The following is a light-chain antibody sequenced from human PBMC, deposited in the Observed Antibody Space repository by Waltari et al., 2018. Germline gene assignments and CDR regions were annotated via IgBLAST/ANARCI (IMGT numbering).Light chain of an antibody. CDR1: QSLLHGNGLNY. Sequence: DIVMTLSPLSLPVTPGEPASLPCRSSQSLLHGNGLNYLDWYLQKPGQSPQLLIYLGSNRASGVPDRISGSGSGTDFTLKISRVEADDVGVYYCMQALQTPFIFGPGTKLDVK. CDR2: LGS. V-gene: IGKV2-28*01. J-gene: IGKJ3*01. CDR3: MQALQTPFI.